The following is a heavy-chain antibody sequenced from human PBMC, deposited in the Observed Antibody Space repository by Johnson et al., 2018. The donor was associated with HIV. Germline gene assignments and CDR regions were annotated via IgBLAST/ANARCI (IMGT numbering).Heavy chain of an antibody. V-gene: IGHV3-20*04. CDR3: ARDLVSHWLNDAFAI. CDR2: INWNGGRT. Sequence: VQLVESGGGLVQPGRSLRLSCAASGFTFDDYGMSWVRQAPGKGLEWVSDINWNGGRTGYADSVKGRFTIYRDKAKNSLYLQMNSPRSEDTAVYFCARDLVSHWLNDAFAIWGQGTTVTVSS. D-gene: IGHD3-9*01. J-gene: IGHJ3*02. CDR1: GFTFDDYG.